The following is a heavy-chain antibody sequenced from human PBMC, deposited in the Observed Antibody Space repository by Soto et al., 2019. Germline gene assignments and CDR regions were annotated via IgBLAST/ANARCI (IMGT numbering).Heavy chain of an antibody. Sequence: SARVSCKASGAIFSKYVISWAPKAPGQGLEWMGGIIPMFGTVYYAQKFQGRLTITADESTSTSYMVLSTLRSDNTAVYYWATSSRKHCRGATCYENGFVPWGQGTLLTVSS. CDR3: ATSSRKHCRGATCYENGFVP. D-gene: IGHD2-2*01. J-gene: IGHJ5*01. V-gene: IGHV1-69*13. CDR2: IIPMFGTV. CDR1: GAIFSKYV.